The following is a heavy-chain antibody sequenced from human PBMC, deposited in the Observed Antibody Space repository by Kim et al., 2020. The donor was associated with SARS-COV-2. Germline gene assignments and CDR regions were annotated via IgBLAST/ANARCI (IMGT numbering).Heavy chain of an antibody. J-gene: IGHJ4*02. CDR3: ARLGTSSWYRPTFDY. V-gene: IGHV4-39*01. D-gene: IGHD6-13*01. Sequence: PSLKSRVTISVDTSKTQFSLKLSSVTAADTAVYYCARLGTSSWYRPTFDYWGQGTLVTVSS.